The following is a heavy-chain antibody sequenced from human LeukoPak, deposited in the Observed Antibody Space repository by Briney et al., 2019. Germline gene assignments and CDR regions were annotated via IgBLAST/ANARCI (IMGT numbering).Heavy chain of an antibody. J-gene: IGHJ6*03. D-gene: IGHD4-17*01. Sequence: GGSLRLSCAASGFTFSSYSMNWVRQAPGKGLEWVSYISSTSSTIYYADPVKGRFTISRDTAKNSLYLQMNSLRAEDTAVYSCARGDYGDYWNYYYMDVWGKGTTVTVSS. CDR2: ISSTSSTI. CDR3: ARGDYGDYWNYYYMDV. V-gene: IGHV3-48*01. CDR1: GFTFSSYS.